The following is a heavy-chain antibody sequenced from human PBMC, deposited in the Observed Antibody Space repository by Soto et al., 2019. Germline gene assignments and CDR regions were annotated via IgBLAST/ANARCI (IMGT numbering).Heavy chain of an antibody. CDR3: AKGDSSWVSWFDT. V-gene: IGHV1-2*02. CDR2: INPTTGAT. CDR1: GYTFTAQY. D-gene: IGHD6-19*01. J-gene: IGHJ5*02. Sequence: ASVKVSCKASGYTFTAQYLHWVRKAPGEGPEWMGWINPTTGATRYAQKFQGRVTMTRDTSMSTAYLEVRSLRPDDTAVYYCAKGDSSWVSWFDTWVQGTLVTVSS.